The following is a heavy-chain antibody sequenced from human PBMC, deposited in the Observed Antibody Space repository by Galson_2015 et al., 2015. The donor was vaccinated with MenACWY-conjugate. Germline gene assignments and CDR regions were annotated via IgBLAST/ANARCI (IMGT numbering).Heavy chain of an antibody. D-gene: IGHD1-26*01. Sequence: LSCAASGFIFNTYWMHWVRQAPGKGLVWVSRINPGGSSTTYADSVKDRFTISRDNAKNTLYLQMNSLRPEDTAVFYCAITRGASFYFDSWGQGTLVTVSS. CDR3: AITRGASFYFDS. CDR2: INPGGSST. V-gene: IGHV3-74*01. J-gene: IGHJ4*02. CDR1: GFIFNTYW.